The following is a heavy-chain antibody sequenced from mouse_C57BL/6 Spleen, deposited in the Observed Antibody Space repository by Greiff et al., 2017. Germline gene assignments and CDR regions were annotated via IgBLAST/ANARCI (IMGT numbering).Heavy chain of an antibody. CDR3: ARHLNYYGSSYDAMDY. D-gene: IGHD1-1*01. V-gene: IGHV5-9*01. Sequence: EVHLVESGGGLVKPGGSLKLSCAASGFTFSSYTMSWVRQTPEKRLEWVATISGGGNTYYPDSVKGGLTIFRDNAKNTLYLQMSSLRSEDTALYYCARHLNYYGSSYDAMDYWGQGTSVTVSS. CDR1: GFTFSSYT. J-gene: IGHJ4*01. CDR2: ISGGGNT.